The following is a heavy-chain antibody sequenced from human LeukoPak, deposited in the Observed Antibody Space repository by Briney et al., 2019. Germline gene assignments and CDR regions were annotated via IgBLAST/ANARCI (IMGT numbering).Heavy chain of an antibody. J-gene: IGHJ6*02. Sequence: PTETLSLTCSVYGGSFSGYYCGSSRQPPGKGLGWVGDIKHSGSTNYNPSLKSRVTVSVDTSKNQFSLKLRSVTAADTAVYYCARGWAYCTNGVCYTAGPRSMDVWGQGTTVTVSS. V-gene: IGHV4-34*01. D-gene: IGHD2-8*01. CDR2: IKHSGST. CDR3: ARGWAYCTNGVCYTAGPRSMDV. CDR1: GGSFSGYY.